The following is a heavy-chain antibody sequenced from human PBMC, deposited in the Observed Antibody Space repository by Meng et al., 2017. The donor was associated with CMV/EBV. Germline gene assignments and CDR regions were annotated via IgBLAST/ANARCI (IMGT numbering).Heavy chain of an antibody. CDR2: ISGSGGST. J-gene: IGHJ4*02. V-gene: IGHV3-23*01. D-gene: IGHD6-19*01. Sequence: SGVTFSSYAMSWVRQAPGKGLEWVSAISGSGGSTYYADSVKGRFTISRDNSKNTLYLQMNSLRAEDTAVYYCAKTGYSSGRTDYFDYWGQGTLVTVSS. CDR1: GVTFSSYA. CDR3: AKTGYSSGRTDYFDY.